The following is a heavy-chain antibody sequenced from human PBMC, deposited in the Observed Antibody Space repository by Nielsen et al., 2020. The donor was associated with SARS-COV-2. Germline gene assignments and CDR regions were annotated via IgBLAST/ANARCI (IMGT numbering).Heavy chain of an antibody. CDR1: GYTFTSYA. J-gene: IGHJ6*02. Sequence: ASVKVSCKASGYTFTSYAMHWVRQAPGQRLEWMGWINAGNGNTKYSQKFQGRVTITRDTSASTAYMELSSLRFEDTAVYYCARLYCSGGSCYPYYYYYYGMDVWGQGTTVTVSS. CDR3: ARLYCSGGSCYPYYYYYYGMDV. CDR2: INAGNGNT. V-gene: IGHV1-3*01. D-gene: IGHD2-15*01.